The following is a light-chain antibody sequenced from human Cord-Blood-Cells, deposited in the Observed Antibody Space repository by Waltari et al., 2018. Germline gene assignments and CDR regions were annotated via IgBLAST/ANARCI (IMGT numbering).Light chain of an antibody. J-gene: IGLJ3*02. CDR1: ALPKQY. V-gene: IGLV3-25*03. CDR2: KDS. Sequence: SYELTQPPSVSVSPGQTARITCSGDALPKQYAYWYQQKPGQAPVLVIYKDSERPSGLPERFSCSSSGTTVTLTISGVQAEDEADYYCQSADSSGTWVFGGGTKLTVL. CDR3: QSADSSGTWV.